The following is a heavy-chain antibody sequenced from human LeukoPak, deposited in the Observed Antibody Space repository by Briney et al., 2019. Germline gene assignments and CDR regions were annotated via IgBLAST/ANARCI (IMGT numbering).Heavy chain of an antibody. D-gene: IGHD6-19*01. CDR2: ISAYNGNT. J-gene: IGHJ4*02. V-gene: IGHV1-18*04. Sequence: ASVKVSCKASGYTFTGYYMHWVRQAPGQGLEWMGWISAYNGNTNYAQKLQGRVTMTTDTSTSTAYMELRSLRSDDTAVYCCARDQSSTVAGTFDYWGQGTLVTVSS. CDR3: ARDQSSTVAGTFDY. CDR1: GYTFTGYY.